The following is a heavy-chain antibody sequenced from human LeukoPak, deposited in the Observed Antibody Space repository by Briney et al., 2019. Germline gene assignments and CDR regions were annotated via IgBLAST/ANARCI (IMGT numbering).Heavy chain of an antibody. CDR1: GYTFTGYY. CDR3: ARMELEGYFDY. D-gene: IGHD1-26*01. J-gene: IGHJ4*02. CDR2: IIPILGIA. Sequence: SVKVSCKASGYTFTGYYMHWVRQAPGQGLEWMGRIIPILGIANYAQKFQGRVTITADKSTSTAYMELSSLRSEDTAVYYCARMELEGYFDYWGQGTLVTVSS. V-gene: IGHV1-69*02.